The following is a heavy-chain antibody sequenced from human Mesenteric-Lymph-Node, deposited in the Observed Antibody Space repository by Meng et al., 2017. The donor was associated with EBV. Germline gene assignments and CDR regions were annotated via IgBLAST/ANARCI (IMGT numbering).Heavy chain of an antibody. J-gene: IGHJ4*02. D-gene: IGHD3-10*01. CDR1: GFNFNYYS. V-gene: IGHV3-21*01. Sequence: EVQLVESGGGLVKHGGSLSRSCAASGFNFNYYSMSWVRQAPGKGLEWVSYISSSTYIYYGDSVKGRFTISRDNAKNSLYLQMNNLRADDTAVYYCTRDMGLGVGATSSFWGQGTLVTVSS. CDR2: ISSSTYI. CDR3: TRDMGLGVGATSSF.